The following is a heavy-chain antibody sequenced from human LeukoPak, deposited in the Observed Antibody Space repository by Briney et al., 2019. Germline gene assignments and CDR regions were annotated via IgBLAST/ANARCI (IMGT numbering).Heavy chain of an antibody. Sequence: SSVKVSFKASGGTFSSYAISWVRQAPGQGLEWMGGIIPIFGTANYAQKFQGRVTITADESTSTAYMELSSLRSEDTAVYYCARRVGATNPWFDPWGQGTLVTVSS. D-gene: IGHD1-26*01. J-gene: IGHJ5*02. V-gene: IGHV1-69*01. CDR2: IIPIFGTA. CDR1: GGTFSSYA. CDR3: ARRVGATNPWFDP.